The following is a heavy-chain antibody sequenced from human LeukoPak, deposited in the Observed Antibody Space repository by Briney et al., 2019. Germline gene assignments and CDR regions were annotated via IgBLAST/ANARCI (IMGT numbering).Heavy chain of an antibody. CDR1: GFTFSSYE. CDR2: ISSSGSTI. Sequence: GGSLRLSCAASGFTFSSYEMNWVRQAPGKGLEWVSYISSSGSTIYYADSVKGRFTISRDNAKNSLYPQMNSLRAEDTAVYYCARDRLYQLPVYYYGMDVWGQGTTVTVSS. D-gene: IGHD2-2*01. J-gene: IGHJ6*02. V-gene: IGHV3-48*03. CDR3: ARDRLYQLPVYYYGMDV.